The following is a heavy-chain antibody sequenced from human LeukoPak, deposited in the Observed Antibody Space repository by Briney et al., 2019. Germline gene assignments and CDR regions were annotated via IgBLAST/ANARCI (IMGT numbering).Heavy chain of an antibody. CDR2: IYYSGST. CDR1: GGSLSSSSYY. V-gene: IGHV4-39*07. D-gene: IGHD3/OR15-3a*01. J-gene: IGHJ5*02. CDR3: ARDPGRRNLARTGYYSRLNWFDP. Sequence: PSETLSLTCTVSGGSLSSSSYYWGWIRQPPGKGLEWIGSIYYSGSTYYNPSLKSRVTISVDTSKNQFSLKLSPVTAADTAVYYCARDPGRRNLARTGYYSRLNWFDPWGQGTLVTVSS.